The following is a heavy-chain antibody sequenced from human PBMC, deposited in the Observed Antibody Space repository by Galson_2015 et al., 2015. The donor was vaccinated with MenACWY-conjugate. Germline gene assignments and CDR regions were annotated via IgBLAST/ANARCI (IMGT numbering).Heavy chain of an antibody. CDR2: IRDSGTST. J-gene: IGHJ6*02. D-gene: IGHD1-26*01. CDR1: GFTFSSYA. V-gene: IGHV3-23*01. Sequence: SLRLSCAASGFTFSSYAMSWVRQAPGKGLERVSTIRDSGTSTYYADSVKGRCTISRYNSKNTLYLQMNSLRAEATAVYYCAKRTISVGNCGMDVWGQGTTVAV. CDR3: AKRTISVGNCGMDV.